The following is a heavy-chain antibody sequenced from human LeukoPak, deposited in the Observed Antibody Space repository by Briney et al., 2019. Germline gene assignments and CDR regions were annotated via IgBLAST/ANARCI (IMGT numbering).Heavy chain of an antibody. Sequence: GRSLRLSCAASGFTFDDYAMHWVRQAPGKGLEWVSGISWNSGSIGYADSVKGRFTISRDNAKNSLYLQMNSLRADDTALYYCATNWFDPWGQGTLVTVSS. J-gene: IGHJ5*02. CDR3: ATNWFDP. CDR1: GFTFDDYA. V-gene: IGHV3-9*01. CDR2: ISWNSGSI.